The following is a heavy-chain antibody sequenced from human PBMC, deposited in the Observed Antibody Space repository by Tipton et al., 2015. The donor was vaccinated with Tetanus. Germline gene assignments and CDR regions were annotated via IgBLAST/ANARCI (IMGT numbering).Heavy chain of an antibody. CDR1: GGSISDKKYY. D-gene: IGHD6-19*01. CDR3: ARGPSYSGAWYHY. J-gene: IGHJ4*02. V-gene: IGHV4-39*02. Sequence: TLSLTCTVSGGSISDKKYYWGWIRQPPGRGLEWIASIFFEGSTYYSPSLKSRLTIDVDTSQNLFSLRLTSVTAADTAVYYCARGPSYSGAWYHYWGQGAMVTVSP. CDR2: IFFEGST.